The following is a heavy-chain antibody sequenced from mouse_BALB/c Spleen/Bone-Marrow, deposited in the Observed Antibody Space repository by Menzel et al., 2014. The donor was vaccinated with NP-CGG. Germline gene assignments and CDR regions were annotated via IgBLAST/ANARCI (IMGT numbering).Heavy chain of an antibody. CDR3: ARLGNWYFNV. D-gene: IGHD1-1*02. CDR2: ISSGGSYT. V-gene: IGHV5-9*02. Sequence: DVMLVESGGGLVKPGGSLKLSCAASGFAFXSYDMSWVRQTPEKRLEWVATISSGGSYTYYPDSVKGRFTISRDNARNTLYLQMSSLRSEDTALYYCARLGNWYFNVWGAGTTVTVSS. J-gene: IGHJ1*01. CDR1: GFAFXSYD.